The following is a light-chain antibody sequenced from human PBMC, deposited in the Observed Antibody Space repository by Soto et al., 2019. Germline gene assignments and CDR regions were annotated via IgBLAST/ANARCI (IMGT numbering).Light chain of an antibody. CDR2: DVS. CDR3: SSYTSSSTLVV. Sequence: QSALTQPASVSGSPGQLITISCTGTSSDVGGYNYVSWYQQHPGKAPKLMIYDVSNRPSGVSNRFSGSKSGNTASLTISALQAEDEADYYCSSYTSSSTLVVFGGGTKLTVL. V-gene: IGLV2-14*01. CDR1: SSDVGGYNY. J-gene: IGLJ2*01.